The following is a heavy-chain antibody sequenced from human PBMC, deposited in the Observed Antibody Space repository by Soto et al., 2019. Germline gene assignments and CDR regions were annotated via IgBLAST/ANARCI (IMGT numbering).Heavy chain of an antibody. CDR2: IYYSGST. CDR1: GGSISSYY. Sequence: SETLCLTCTVSGGSISSYYWSWIRQPPGKGLEWIGYIYYSGSTNYNPSLKSRVTISVDTSKNQFSLKLSSVTAADTAVYYCARADSSSWYSYFDYWGQGTLVTVS. J-gene: IGHJ4*02. CDR3: ARADSSSWYSYFDY. D-gene: IGHD6-13*01. V-gene: IGHV4-59*01.